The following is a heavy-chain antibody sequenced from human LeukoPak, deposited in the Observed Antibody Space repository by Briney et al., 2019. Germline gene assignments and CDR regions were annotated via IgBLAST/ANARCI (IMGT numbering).Heavy chain of an antibody. D-gene: IGHD3-10*01. CDR2: IYYSGST. CDR3: ASRMVRGVIHDY. CDR1: GGSISSSSYY. V-gene: IGHV4-39*07. J-gene: IGHJ4*02. Sequence: SETLPLTCTVSGGSISSSSYYWGWIRQPPGTGLEWIGSIYYSGSTYYNPSLKSRVTISVDTSKNQFSLKLSSVTAADTAVYYCASRMVRGVIHDYWGQGTLVTVSS.